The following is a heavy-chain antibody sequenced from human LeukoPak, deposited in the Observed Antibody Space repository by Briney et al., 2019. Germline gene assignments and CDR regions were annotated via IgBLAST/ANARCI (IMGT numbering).Heavy chain of an antibody. Sequence: PSETLSLTCTVSGGSISSYYWSWIRQAPGKGLEWIGYIYYSGSTNYNPSLKSRVTISVDTSKNQFSLELSSVTAADTAVYYCARGDILTGYYSWGQGTLVTVSS. CDR2: IYYSGST. CDR3: ARGDILTGYYS. D-gene: IGHD3-9*01. CDR1: GGSISSYY. J-gene: IGHJ5*02. V-gene: IGHV4-59*01.